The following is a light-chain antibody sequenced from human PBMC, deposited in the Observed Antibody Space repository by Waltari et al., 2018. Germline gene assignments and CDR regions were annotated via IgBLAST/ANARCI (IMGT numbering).Light chain of an antibody. CDR2: EVS. CDR3: SSYAGNLGV. CDR1: SSDGGGYNY. J-gene: IGLJ2*01. Sequence: QSALTQPPSASGSPGQSVTISCTGTSSDGGGYNYVSWYQQHPGKAPKPMIYEVSKRPSGVPDRFSGSKSGNTASLTVSGLQAEDEADYYCSSYAGNLGVFGGGTKLTVL. V-gene: IGLV2-8*01.